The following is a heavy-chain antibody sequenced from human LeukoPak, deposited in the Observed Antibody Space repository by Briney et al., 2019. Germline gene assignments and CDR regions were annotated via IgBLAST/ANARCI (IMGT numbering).Heavy chain of an antibody. V-gene: IGHV3-23*01. CDR2: ISGSGGST. CDR1: GFTFSSYA. D-gene: IGHD5-18*01. J-gene: IGHJ4*02. Sequence: GGSQRLSCAASGFTFSSYAMSWVRQAPGKGLEWVSAISGSGGSTYYADSVKGRFTISRDNSKNTLYLQMNSLRAEDTAVYHCARGATSEDTAIVTGYWGQGTLVTVSS. CDR3: ARGATSEDTAIVTGY.